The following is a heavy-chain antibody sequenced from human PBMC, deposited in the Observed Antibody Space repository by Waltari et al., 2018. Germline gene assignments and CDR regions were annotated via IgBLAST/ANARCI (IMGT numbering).Heavy chain of an antibody. D-gene: IGHD2-21*01. CDR2: VDPEDGET. CDR3: ATDRACGGDCYSLNFAMDV. V-gene: IGHV1-69-2*01. J-gene: IGHJ6*03. CDR1: GYTFTDYY. Sequence: EVQLVQSGAEVKKPGATVKISCKVSGYTFTDYYLHWVPQAPGKGPEWMGLVDPEDGETIYAEKFQGRVTITADTSTDTAYMELSSLRSEDTAVYYCATDRACGGDCYSLNFAMDVWGKGTTVTVSS.